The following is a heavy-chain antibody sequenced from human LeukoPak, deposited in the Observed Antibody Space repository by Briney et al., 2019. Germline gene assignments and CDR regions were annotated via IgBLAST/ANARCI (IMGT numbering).Heavy chain of an antibody. D-gene: IGHD1-26*01. Sequence: SETLSLTCTVSGDSISSYYWNWIRQSPGKGLELIGYIYDSGSTNYYPSLKSRVTISVDTSNHQFSLKLRSATAADTAVYYCAASGTYSNWFDPWGQGTLVIVSS. CDR3: AASGTYSNWFDP. J-gene: IGHJ5*02. CDR2: IYDSGST. V-gene: IGHV4-59*01. CDR1: GDSISSYY.